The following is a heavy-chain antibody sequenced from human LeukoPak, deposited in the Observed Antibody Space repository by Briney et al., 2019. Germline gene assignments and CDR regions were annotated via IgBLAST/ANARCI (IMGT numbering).Heavy chain of an antibody. CDR2: IWYDGSNK. Sequence: GGSLRLSCAASGFTFSSYAMSWVRQAPGKGLEWVAVIWYDGSNKYYADSVKGRFTISRDNSKNTLYLQMNSLRAEDTAVYYCARVFELAAAGTDYWGQGTLVTVSS. CDR1: GFTFSSYA. D-gene: IGHD6-13*01. CDR3: ARVFELAAAGTDY. J-gene: IGHJ4*02. V-gene: IGHV3-30*04.